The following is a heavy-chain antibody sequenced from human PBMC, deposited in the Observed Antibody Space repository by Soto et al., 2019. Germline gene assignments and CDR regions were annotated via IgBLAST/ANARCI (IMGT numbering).Heavy chain of an antibody. CDR1: GFSVSSNY. D-gene: IGHD1-26*01. J-gene: IGHJ5*02. Sequence: EVRLVESGGGLIQHGGSLRLSCVVSGFSVSSNYMSWVSKAPGKGLEWVTVVSDVERANYADSVKGRFTVSRDISKRTVFLQMNSLRAEDTAVYYCARPHSAAFAWAAESWGQGTLVIVSS. CDR3: ARPHSAAFAWAAES. CDR2: VSDVERA. V-gene: IGHV3-53*01.